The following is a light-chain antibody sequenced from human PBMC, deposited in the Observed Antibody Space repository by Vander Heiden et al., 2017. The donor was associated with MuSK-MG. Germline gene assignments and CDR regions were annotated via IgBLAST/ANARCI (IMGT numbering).Light chain of an antibody. V-gene: IGKV3-15*01. Sequence: EIVMMQSPATLSVSPGERTTLSCRASQSVSSNLAWYQQKPGQAPRLLIYGASTRATGIPARFSGSGSGTEFTLTISSLQSEDFAVYYCQQYNTWPPCSFGQGTKLEIK. CDR3: QQYNTWPPCS. J-gene: IGKJ2*04. CDR2: GAS. CDR1: QSVSSN.